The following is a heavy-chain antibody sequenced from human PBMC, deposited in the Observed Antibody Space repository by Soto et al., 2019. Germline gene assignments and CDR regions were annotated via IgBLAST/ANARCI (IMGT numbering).Heavy chain of an antibody. J-gene: IGHJ4*02. V-gene: IGHV4-59*08. D-gene: IGHD3-10*01. CDR3: TRRYGSSFDY. CDR1: GGSISSYY. CDR2: IYYSGST. Sequence: SETLSLTCTVSGGSISSYYWSWIRQPPGKGLEWIGYIYYSGSTNYNPSLKSRVTISVDTSKNQFSLKLSSVTAADTAVYYCTRRYGSSFDYWGQGTLVTVSS.